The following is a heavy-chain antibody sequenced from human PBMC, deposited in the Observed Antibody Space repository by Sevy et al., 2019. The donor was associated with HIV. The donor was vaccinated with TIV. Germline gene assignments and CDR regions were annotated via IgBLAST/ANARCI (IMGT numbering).Heavy chain of an antibody. D-gene: IGHD3-22*01. CDR2: ISGSGGST. CDR3: ASREDYYYDSSGYYSDAFDI. J-gene: IGHJ3*02. Sequence: GGSLRLSCAASGFTFSSYAMSWVRQAPGKGLEWVSAISGSGGSTYYADSVKGRFTISRDNSKNTLYLQMNSLRAEDTAVYYCASREDYYYDSSGYYSDAFDIWGQGTMVTVSS. CDR1: GFTFSSYA. V-gene: IGHV3-23*01.